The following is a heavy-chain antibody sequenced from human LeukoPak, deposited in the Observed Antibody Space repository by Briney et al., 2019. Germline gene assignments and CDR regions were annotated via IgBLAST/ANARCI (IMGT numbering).Heavy chain of an antibody. V-gene: IGHV1-18*01. D-gene: IGHD3-22*01. CDR3: ATGYYDSSGYYLFDY. CDR1: GYTFTSYG. J-gene: IGHJ4*02. CDR2: ISAYNGNT. Sequence: ASVKVSCKASGYTFTSYGISWVRQAPGQGLEWMGWISAYNGNTNYAQKLQGRVTMTEDTSTDTAYMELSSLRSEDTAVYYCATGYYDSSGYYLFDYWGQGTLVTVSS.